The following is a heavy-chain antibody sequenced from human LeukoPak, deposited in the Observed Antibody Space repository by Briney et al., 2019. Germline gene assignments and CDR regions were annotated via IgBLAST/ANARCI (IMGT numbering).Heavy chain of an antibody. CDR2: ISSSGSTI. CDR1: GFTFSDYY. Sequence: PGGSLRLSCAASGFTFSDYYMSWIRQAPGKGLEWVSYISSSGSTIYYADSVKGRFTISRDNSKNTLYLQMNSLRAEDTAVYYCAKKYSTGLDPWGQGTLVTVSS. V-gene: IGHV3-11*01. CDR3: AKKYSTGLDP. J-gene: IGHJ5*02. D-gene: IGHD1-26*01.